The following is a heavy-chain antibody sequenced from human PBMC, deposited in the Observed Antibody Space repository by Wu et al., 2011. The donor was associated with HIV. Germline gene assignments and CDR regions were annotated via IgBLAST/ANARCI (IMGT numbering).Heavy chain of an antibody. D-gene: IGHD3-10*01. Sequence: QVPLVQSGTEVKEPGASVKVSCQPSGLMFIRYYVHWVRQAPGQGLEWMGWVNPNTGGTDYAQKFQGRVTMTWDTSINTAYMELNNLKSDDTAVYFCARDPSGGVDSWGQGTLVSVS. CDR3: ARDPSGGVDS. V-gene: IGHV1-2*02. CDR2: VNPNTGGT. J-gene: IGHJ4*02. CDR1: GLMFIRYY.